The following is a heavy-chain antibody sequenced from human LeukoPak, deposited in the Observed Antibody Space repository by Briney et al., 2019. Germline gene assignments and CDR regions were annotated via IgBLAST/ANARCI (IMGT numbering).Heavy chain of an antibody. V-gene: IGHV1-18*01. D-gene: IGHD6-13*01. Sequence: ASVKVSCKASGYTFTGYGISWVRQAPGQGLEWMGWISAYNGNTNYAQKLQGRVTMTEDTSTDTAYMELSSLRSEDTAVYYCATDLTVQQLGENYWGQGTLVTVSS. CDR1: GYTFTGYG. J-gene: IGHJ4*02. CDR2: ISAYNGNT. CDR3: ATDLTVQQLGENY.